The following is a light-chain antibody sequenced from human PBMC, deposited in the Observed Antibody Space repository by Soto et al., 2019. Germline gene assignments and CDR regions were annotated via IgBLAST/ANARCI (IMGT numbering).Light chain of an antibody. V-gene: IGLV2-14*03. Sequence: QSVLTQPASVSGSPGQSITISCTGTSSDVGYYNYVSWYQQHPGKAPKLLIYDVSHRPSGVSNRFSGSKSGNTASLTISGLQVEKEADYYCISYTSSSLCYVFGTGTKVTVL. CDR3: ISYTSSSLCYV. J-gene: IGLJ1*01. CDR1: SSDVGYYNY. CDR2: DVS.